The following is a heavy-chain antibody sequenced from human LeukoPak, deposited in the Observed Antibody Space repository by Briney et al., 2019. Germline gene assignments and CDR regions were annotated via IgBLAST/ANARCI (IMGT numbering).Heavy chain of an antibody. J-gene: IGHJ4*02. CDR2: IYHSGST. D-gene: IGHD1-26*01. Sequence: SETLSLTCTVSGYSISSGYYWGWIRQPPGKGLEWTGSIYHSGSTYYNPSLKSRVTISVDTSKNQFSLKLSSVTAADTAVYYCARVTLSGSYYFDYWGQGTLVTVSS. CDR1: GYSISSGYY. CDR3: ARVTLSGSYYFDY. V-gene: IGHV4-38-2*02.